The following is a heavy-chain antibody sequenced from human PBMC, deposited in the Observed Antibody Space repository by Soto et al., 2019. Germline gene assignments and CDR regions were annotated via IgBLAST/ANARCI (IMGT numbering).Heavy chain of an antibody. J-gene: IGHJ4*02. V-gene: IGHV3-74*01. D-gene: IGHD2-8*02. CDR1: GFTFSTFW. CDR3: ARYCTGGSCSHGFDY. Sequence: GSLRLSCAASGFTFSTFWMHWVRQAPGKGLVWVSRINSDGGSTDYADSVKGRFTISRDNAKSTLYLQMGSLRAEDSGIYHCARYCTGGSCSHGFDYWGQGSPVTVSS. CDR2: INSDGGST.